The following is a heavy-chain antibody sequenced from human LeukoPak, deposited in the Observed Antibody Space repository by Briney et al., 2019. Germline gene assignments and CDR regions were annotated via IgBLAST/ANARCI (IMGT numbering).Heavy chain of an antibody. D-gene: IGHD3-10*01. CDR2: INHSGST. J-gene: IGHJ5*02. V-gene: IGHV4-34*01. CDR3: ARGSVRLSGYYGSGSYYGWFDP. CDR1: GGSFSGYY. Sequence: SETLSLTCAVYGGSFSGYYWSWIRQPPGKGLEWIGEINHSGSTNHNPSLKSRVTISVDTSKNQLSLKLSSVTAADTAVYYCARGSVRLSGYYGSGSYYGWFDPWGQGTLVTVSS.